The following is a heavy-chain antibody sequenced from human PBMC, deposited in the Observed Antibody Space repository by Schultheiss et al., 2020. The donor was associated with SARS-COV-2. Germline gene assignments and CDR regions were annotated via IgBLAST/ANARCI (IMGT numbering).Heavy chain of an antibody. CDR2: ISWNSGSI. V-gene: IGHV3-9*01. CDR1: GFTFDDYA. Sequence: GGSLRLSCAASGFTFDDYAMHWVRQAPGKGLEWVSGISWNSGSIGYADSVKGRFTISRDNAKNSLYLKMNSLRAEDTAVYYCARVMGLRLGELSSGAFDIWGQGTMVTVS. D-gene: IGHD3-16*02. J-gene: IGHJ3*02. CDR3: ARVMGLRLGELSSGAFDI.